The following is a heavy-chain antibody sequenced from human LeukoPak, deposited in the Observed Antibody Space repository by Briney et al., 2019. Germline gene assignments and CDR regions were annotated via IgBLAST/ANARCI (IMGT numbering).Heavy chain of an antibody. J-gene: IGHJ3*02. CDR2: IYDSGNT. V-gene: IGHV4-59*08. CDR1: GGSISGSS. CDR3: ARKQYYYDSSGYSPDASDI. Sequence: PSETLSLTCTVSGGSISGSSWSWIRQPPGKALEWIGYIYDSGNTNKNPSLKSRVIISLDTSKNQFSLKLSSVTAADTAVYYCARKQYYYDSSGYSPDASDIWGQGTMVTVSS. D-gene: IGHD3-22*01.